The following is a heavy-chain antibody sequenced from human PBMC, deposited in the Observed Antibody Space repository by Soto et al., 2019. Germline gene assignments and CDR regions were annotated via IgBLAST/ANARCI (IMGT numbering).Heavy chain of an antibody. CDR3: ARAHYGDYGYGMDV. D-gene: IGHD4-17*01. V-gene: IGHV4-30-2*01. J-gene: IGHJ6*02. CDR1: GGSISSGGYS. CDR2: IYHSGST. Sequence: QLQLQESGSGLVKPSQTLSLTCAVSGGSISSGGYSWSRIRQPPGKGLEWIGYIYHSGSTYYNPSLKSRGTISVDRSKNQFSLKLSSVTAADTAVYYCARAHYGDYGYGMDVWGQGTTVTVSS.